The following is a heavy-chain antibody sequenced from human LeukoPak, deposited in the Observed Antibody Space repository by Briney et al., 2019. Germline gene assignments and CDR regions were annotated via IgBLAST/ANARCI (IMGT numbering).Heavy chain of an antibody. CDR2: IYTSGGT. D-gene: IGHD6-6*01. CDR3: ARLTRLSTSPDRYYLDY. J-gene: IGHJ4*02. CDR1: GDSISSYY. V-gene: IGHV4-4*09. Sequence: TETLSLTCTVSGDSISSYYWSWIRQPPGKGLEWIGYIYTSGGTNYIPSLKGRVTISIDTSKNQFSLKLSSVTAADSAVYYCARLTRLSTSPDRYYLDYWGQGTLVTVSS.